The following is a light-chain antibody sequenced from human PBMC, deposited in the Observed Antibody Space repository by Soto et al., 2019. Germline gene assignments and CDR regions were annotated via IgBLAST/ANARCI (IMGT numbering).Light chain of an antibody. CDR3: TSFTTSSIWV. V-gene: IGLV2-14*01. Sequence: QSALTQPASVSGSPGQSITISCTGTSSDVGGYNYVSWYQQHPGKAPKLIIYEVSNRPSGVSNRFSGSKSGNTASLTISGLRAEDEADYYCTSFTTSSIWVFGGGTKLTVL. CDR2: EVS. CDR1: SSDVGGYNY. J-gene: IGLJ3*02.